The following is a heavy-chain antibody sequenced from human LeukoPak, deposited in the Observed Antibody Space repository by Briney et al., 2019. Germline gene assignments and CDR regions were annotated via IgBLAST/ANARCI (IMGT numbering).Heavy chain of an antibody. CDR2: IYSGGST. D-gene: IGHD6-19*01. J-gene: IGHJ4*02. V-gene: IGHV3-53*01. Sequence: GGSLRLSSAASGFTDYMTWVRQAPGKGLEWVSVIYSGGSTYYADSVKGRFSVSRDNSKNTLYLQMNSLRAEDTAVYYCAGVSFSSGWYRDYWGQGTLVTVSS. CDR1: GFTDY. CDR3: AGVSFSSGWYRDY.